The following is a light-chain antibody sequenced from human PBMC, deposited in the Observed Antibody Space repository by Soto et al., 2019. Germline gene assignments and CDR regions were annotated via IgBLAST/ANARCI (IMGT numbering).Light chain of an antibody. V-gene: IGKV1-39*01. CDR1: QDISNY. J-gene: IGKJ5*01. CDR2: GAY. CDR3: QQGYSTPVT. Sequence: DIQMTQSPSSLSASVGDRVTITCQASQDISNYLNWYQHKPGRAPRLLIYGAYNLQSGVPSRFSGSGSGTDFTLTISSLQPEDFATYYCQQGYSTPVTFGQGTRLDIK.